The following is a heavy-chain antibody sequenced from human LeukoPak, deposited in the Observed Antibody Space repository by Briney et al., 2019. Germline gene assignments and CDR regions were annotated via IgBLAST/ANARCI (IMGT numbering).Heavy chain of an antibody. CDR1: GFTVSNNY. CDR2: IYSGGST. D-gene: IGHD4/OR15-4a*01. Sequence: GGSLRLSCAASGFTVSNNYMSWVRQAPGKGLEWVSVIYSGGSTYYADSVKGRFTISRDNAKNSLYLQMNSLRAEDTAVYYCARLPNYNAFDIWGQGTMVAVSS. J-gene: IGHJ3*02. V-gene: IGHV3-66*01. CDR3: ARLPNYNAFDI.